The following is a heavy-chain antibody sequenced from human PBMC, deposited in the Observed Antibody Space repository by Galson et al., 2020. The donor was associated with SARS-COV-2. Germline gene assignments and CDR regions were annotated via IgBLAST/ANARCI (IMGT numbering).Heavy chain of an antibody. CDR3: ASDPYSSSWYLPSFDY. CDR2: IYWDDDK. D-gene: IGHD6-13*01. Sequence: VSGPTLVKPTQTLTLTCTFSGFSLSTSGVGVGWIRQPPGKALEWLALIYWDDDKRYSPSLKSRLTITKDTSKNQVVLTMTNMDPVDTATYYCASDPYSSSWYLPSFDYWGQGTLVTVSS. CDR1: GFSLSTSGVG. J-gene: IGHJ4*02. V-gene: IGHV2-5*02.